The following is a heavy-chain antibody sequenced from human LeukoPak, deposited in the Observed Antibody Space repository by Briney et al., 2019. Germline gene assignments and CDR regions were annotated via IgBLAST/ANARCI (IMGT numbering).Heavy chain of an antibody. CDR2: ISGSGGST. CDR3: APQRYCSSTSCYTPYNWFDP. CDR1: GFTFSSYA. J-gene: IGHJ5*02. D-gene: IGHD2-2*02. V-gene: IGHV3-23*01. Sequence: PGGSLRLSCAASGFTFSSYAMSWVRQAPGKGLEWVSAISGSGGSTYYADSVKGRFTISRDNSKNTLYLQMNSLRAEDTAVYYCAPQRYCSSTSCYTPYNWFDPWGQGTLVTVSS.